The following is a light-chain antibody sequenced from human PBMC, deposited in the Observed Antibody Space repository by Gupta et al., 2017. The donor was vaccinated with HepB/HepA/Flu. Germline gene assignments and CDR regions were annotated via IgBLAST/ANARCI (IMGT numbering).Light chain of an antibody. J-gene: IGKJ5*01. V-gene: IGKV1-39*01. CDR2: AAS. CDR1: QSISSY. CDR3: QQSYSSHPIT. Sequence: DIQMTQPPSSLSASVGDRVTITCRSSQSISSYLNWYQQKPGKAPKLLIYAASSLQSGVPSRFSGSGSGTDVTLTISSRQPEDFATYYCQQSYSSHPITFGQGTRLEIK.